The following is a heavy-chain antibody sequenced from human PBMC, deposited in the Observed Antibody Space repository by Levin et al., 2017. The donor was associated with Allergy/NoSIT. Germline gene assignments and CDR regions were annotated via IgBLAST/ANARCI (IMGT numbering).Heavy chain of an antibody. D-gene: IGHD3-10*01. V-gene: IGHV3-21*01. CDR3: ARDQGFGESIDY. J-gene: IGHJ4*02. Sequence: GESLKISCAASGFTFSSYSMNWVRQAPGKGLEWVSSISSSSSYIYYADSVKGRFTISRDNAKNSLYLQMNSLRAEDTAVYYCARDQGFGESIDYWGQGTLVTVSS. CDR1: GFTFSSYS. CDR2: ISSSSSYI.